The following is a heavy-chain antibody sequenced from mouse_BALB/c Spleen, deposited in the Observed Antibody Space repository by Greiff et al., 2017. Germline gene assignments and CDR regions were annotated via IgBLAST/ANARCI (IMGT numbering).Heavy chain of an antibody. D-gene: IGHD2-4*01. CDR3: ARGDYDDLFAY. CDR1: GFNIKDTY. V-gene: IGHV14-3*02. CDR2: IDPANGNT. Sequence: EVQLQQSGAELVKPGASVKLSCTASGFNIKDTYMHWVKQRPEQGLEWIGRIDPANGNTKYDPKFQGKATITADTSSNTAYLQLSSLTSEDTAVYYCARGDYDDLFAYWGQGTLVTVSA. J-gene: IGHJ3*01.